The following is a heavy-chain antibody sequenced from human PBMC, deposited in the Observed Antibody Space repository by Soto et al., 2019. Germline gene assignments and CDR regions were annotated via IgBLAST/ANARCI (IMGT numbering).Heavy chain of an antibody. CDR3: ARATYYYDSSGYTPIYYFDY. J-gene: IGHJ4*02. CDR1: GGSISSYY. Sequence: KASETLSLTCTVSGGSISSYYWSWIRQPAGKGLEWIGHIYNIGSTNYNPSLKSRLTMSVDTSKNQFSLKLSSVTAADTAVYYCARATYYYDSSGYTPIYYFDYWGQGTLVTVSS. V-gene: IGHV4-4*07. CDR2: IYNIGST. D-gene: IGHD3-22*01.